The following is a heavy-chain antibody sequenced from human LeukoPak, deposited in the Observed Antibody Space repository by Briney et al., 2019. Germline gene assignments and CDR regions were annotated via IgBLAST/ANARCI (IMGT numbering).Heavy chain of an antibody. CDR3: ASPVRRLNSEAYCGGDCYSGAFDI. CDR1: GGTFSSYT. Sequence: SVKVSCKASGGTFSSYTTSWVRQAPGQGLEWMGRIIPILGIANYAQKFQGRVTITTDESTSTAYMELSSLRSEDTAVYYCASPVRRLNSEAYCGGDCYSGAFDIWGQGTMVTVSS. CDR2: IIPILGIA. D-gene: IGHD2-21*02. J-gene: IGHJ3*02. V-gene: IGHV1-69*02.